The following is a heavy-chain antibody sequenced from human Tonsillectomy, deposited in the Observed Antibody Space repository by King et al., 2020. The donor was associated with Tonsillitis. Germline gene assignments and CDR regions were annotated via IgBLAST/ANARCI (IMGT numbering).Heavy chain of an antibody. J-gene: IGHJ4*02. V-gene: IGHV4-30-4*01. CDR1: GGSISSGDYY. CDR2: IYYSGSA. CDR3: ARERGSGLSGDLDGYFDY. Sequence: LQLQESGPGLVKPSQTLSLTCTVSGGSISSGDYYWSWIRQPPGQGLEWIGYIYYSGSAYYNPSLKSRITISVDTSKNQFSLKLSSVTAADTAVYYCARERGSGLSGDLDGYFDYWGQGTLVTVSS. D-gene: IGHD2-21*01.